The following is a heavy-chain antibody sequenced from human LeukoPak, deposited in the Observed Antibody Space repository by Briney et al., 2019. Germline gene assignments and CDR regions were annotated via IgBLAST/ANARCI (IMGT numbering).Heavy chain of an antibody. J-gene: IGHJ4*02. Sequence: ASVKVSCKASGYTFTGYYMHWVRQAPGQGLEWMGWINPNSGGTNYAQKFQGWVTMTRDTSISTAYMELSGLRSDDTAVYYCARGLRLGAYYYDSSGYYIFDYWGQGTLVTVSS. D-gene: IGHD3-22*01. CDR3: ARGLRLGAYYYDSSGYYIFDY. CDR1: GYTFTGYY. CDR2: INPNSGGT. V-gene: IGHV1-2*04.